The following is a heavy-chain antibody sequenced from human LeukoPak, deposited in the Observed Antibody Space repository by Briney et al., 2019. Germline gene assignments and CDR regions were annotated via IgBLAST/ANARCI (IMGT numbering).Heavy chain of an antibody. J-gene: IGHJ4*02. Sequence: GGSLRLSCAASGFTFDDYAMHWVRQAPGKGLEWVSGISWNSGSIGYADSVKGRFTISRDSAKNSLYLQMNSLRAEDTALYYCAKDMGDYGDYYFDYWGQGTLVTVSS. CDR1: GFTFDDYA. CDR2: ISWNSGSI. V-gene: IGHV3-9*01. CDR3: AKDMGDYGDYYFDY. D-gene: IGHD4-17*01.